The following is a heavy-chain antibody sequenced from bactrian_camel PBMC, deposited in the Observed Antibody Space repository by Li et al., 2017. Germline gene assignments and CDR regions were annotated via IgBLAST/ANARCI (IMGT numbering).Heavy chain of an antibody. V-gene: IGHV3S1*01. CDR2: IYTGSGTT. Sequence: HVQLVESGGGSVQPGGSLRLSCAASGYTYSSNCMGWFRQAPGKEREGVAAIYTGSGTTYYAESVKGRFTISKNNAENTLYLQMNSLKTEDTAVYYCAVNIEGSGYYCLVRQLMGQGTQVTVS. D-gene: IGHD2*01. CDR1: GYTYSSNC. J-gene: IGHJ4*01.